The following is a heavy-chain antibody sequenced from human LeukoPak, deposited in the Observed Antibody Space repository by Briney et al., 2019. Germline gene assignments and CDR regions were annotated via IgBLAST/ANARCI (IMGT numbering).Heavy chain of an antibody. CDR2: ISSSSSTI. D-gene: IGHD2-2*02. CDR1: GFTFSSYS. CDR3: AREDCSSTSCYTYYMDV. Sequence: GGSLRLSCEASGFTFSSYSMNWVRQAPGKGLEWVSYISSSSSTIYYADSVKGRFTISRDNAKNSLYLQMNSLRAEDTAVYYCAREDCSSTSCYTYYMDVWGKGTTVTVSS. V-gene: IGHV3-48*01. J-gene: IGHJ6*03.